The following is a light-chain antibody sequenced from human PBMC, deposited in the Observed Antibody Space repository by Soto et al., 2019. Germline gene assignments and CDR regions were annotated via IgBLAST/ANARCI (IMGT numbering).Light chain of an antibody. CDR3: SSYTRTNTRV. Sequence: QSALTQPASVSGSPGQSITISCTGSSDDVGGYDYVSWYQHHPGKAPKLMIYEVNNRPSGVSNRFSGSKSGNTASLTISGLQAEDEADYFCSSYTRTNTRVFGAGTKLTVL. V-gene: IGLV2-14*01. CDR2: EVN. J-gene: IGLJ3*02. CDR1: SDDVGGYDY.